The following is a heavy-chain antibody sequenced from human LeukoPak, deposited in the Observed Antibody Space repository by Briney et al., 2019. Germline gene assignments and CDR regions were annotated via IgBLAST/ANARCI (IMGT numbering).Heavy chain of an antibody. V-gene: IGHV3-30*18. J-gene: IGHJ4*02. D-gene: IGHD6-19*01. CDR2: ISYGGSNK. CDR1: GFTFSNYG. Sequence: GGSLRLSCAASGFTFSNYGMHWGRQAPGKGLEWVAVISYGGSNKYYADAVKGRFTISRDNPKNTLYLQMNSLRTEDTAVYYCAKDLGIAVAGEPNYFDDWGQGTLVTVSS. CDR3: AKDLGIAVAGEPNYFDD.